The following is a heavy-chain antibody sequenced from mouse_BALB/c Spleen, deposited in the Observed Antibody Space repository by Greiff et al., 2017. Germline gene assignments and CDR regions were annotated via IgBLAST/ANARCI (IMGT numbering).Heavy chain of an antibody. CDR3: ARRGGYGNYKGYYFDY. D-gene: IGHD2-10*02. J-gene: IGHJ2*01. Sequence: EVKLQESGGDLVKPGGSLKLSCAASGFTFSSYGMSWVRQTPDKRLEWVATISSGGSYTYYPDSVKGRFTISRDNAKNTLYLQMSSLKSEDTAMYYCARRGGYGNYKGYYFDYWGQGTTLTVSS. CDR2: ISSGGSYT. CDR1: GFTFSSYG. V-gene: IGHV5-6*01.